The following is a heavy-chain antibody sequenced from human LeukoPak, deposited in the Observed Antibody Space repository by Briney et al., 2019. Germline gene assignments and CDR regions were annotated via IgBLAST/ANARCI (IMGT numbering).Heavy chain of an antibody. J-gene: IGHJ4*02. CDR2: INHSGST. V-gene: IGHV4-34*01. CDR1: GGSFSGYY. CDR3: ASRAGDYDFWSGYYFDY. Sequence: SETLSLTCAVYGGSFSGYYWSWIRQPPGKGLEWIGEINHSGSTNYNPSLKSRVTISVDTSKNQFSLKLGSVTAADTAVYYCASRAGDYDFWSGYYFDYWGQGTLVTVSS. D-gene: IGHD3-3*01.